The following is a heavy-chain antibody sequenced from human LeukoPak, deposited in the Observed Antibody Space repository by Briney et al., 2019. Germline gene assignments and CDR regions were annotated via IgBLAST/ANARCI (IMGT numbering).Heavy chain of an antibody. CDR1: GFTFSDYY. D-gene: IGHD1-26*01. Sequence: GGSLRLSCAASGFTFSDYYMNWIRQAPGKGLEWVSYISSSGSTIYYADSVKGRFTISRDNAKNSLYLQMNSLRAEDTAVYYCARLRVGATAWYFGLWGRGTLVTVS. V-gene: IGHV3-11*01. J-gene: IGHJ2*01. CDR3: ARLRVGATAWYFGL. CDR2: ISSSGSTI.